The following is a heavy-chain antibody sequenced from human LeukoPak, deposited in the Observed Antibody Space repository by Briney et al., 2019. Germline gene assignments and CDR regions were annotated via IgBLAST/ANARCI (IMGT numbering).Heavy chain of an antibody. V-gene: IGHV3-23*01. Sequence: PGGSLRLSCAASGFTFSSYAMSWVRQAPGKGLEWVSAISGSGGSTYYADSVKGRFTISRDNSKNTLYLQMNSLRAEDTAVYYCANGQWLVGFLDYWGQGTLVTVSS. CDR3: ANGQWLVGFLDY. CDR2: ISGSGGST. D-gene: IGHD6-19*01. J-gene: IGHJ4*02. CDR1: GFTFSSYA.